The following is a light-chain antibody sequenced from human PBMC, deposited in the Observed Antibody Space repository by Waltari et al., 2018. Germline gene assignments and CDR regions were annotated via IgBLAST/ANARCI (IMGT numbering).Light chain of an antibody. CDR1: HSNIGIHY. J-gene: IGLJ3*02. CDR3: GTWDSSLSDGRL. CDR2: EIR. Sequence: SVLTQPPSVSAAPGQRVTISCSGSHSNIGIHYVSWYQQFPGAAPKLLIYEIRRPPPGIPDRSSGSKSDTSAPLDISGLQTGDEAHYYCGTWDSSLSDGRLFGGGTKLTVL. V-gene: IGLV1-51*02.